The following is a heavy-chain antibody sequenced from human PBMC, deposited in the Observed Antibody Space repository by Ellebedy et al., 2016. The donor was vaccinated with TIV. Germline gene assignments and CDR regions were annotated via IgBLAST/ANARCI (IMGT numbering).Heavy chain of an antibody. J-gene: IGHJ4*02. Sequence: AASVTVSCKASGYTFTGYYMHWVRHAPGQGLEWLGWNNPNSGGTNYAQKFQGRVTMTRDTSISTAYMELRRLVSVETAVYYCARNGVPVGVYCSGGSCHEDYWGQGTLVTVSS. CDR1: GYTFTGYY. V-gene: IGHV1-2*02. CDR2: NNPNSGGT. CDR3: ARNGVPVGVYCSGGSCHEDY. D-gene: IGHD2-15*01.